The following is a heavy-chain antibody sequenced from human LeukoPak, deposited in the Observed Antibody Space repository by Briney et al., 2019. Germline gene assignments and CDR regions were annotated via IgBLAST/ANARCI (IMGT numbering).Heavy chain of an antibody. CDR3: ARQSGSSGGYYYYYYYMDV. CDR2: IYYSGST. Sequence: SETLSLTCTVSGGPISSSSYYWGWIRQPPGKGLEWIGSIYYSGSTYYNPSLKSRVTISVDTSKNQFSLKLGSVTAADTAVYYCARQSGSSGGYYYYYYYMDVWGKGTTVTVSS. D-gene: IGHD6-19*01. CDR1: GGPISSSSYY. V-gene: IGHV4-39*01. J-gene: IGHJ6*03.